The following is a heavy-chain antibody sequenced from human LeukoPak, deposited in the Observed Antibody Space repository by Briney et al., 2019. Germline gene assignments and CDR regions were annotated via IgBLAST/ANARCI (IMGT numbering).Heavy chain of an antibody. J-gene: IGHJ4*02. V-gene: IGHV4-39*01. CDR3: ARLYGGNCNNYYCDY. CDR1: GGSSSSSSYY. D-gene: IGHD4-23*01. Sequence: KPSETLSLTCSVSGGSSSSSSYYWGWIRQPPGKGLEWIGSIHDSGSTDYNPSLKSRVTISVDTSKNQFSLKLSSVTAADTAVYYCARLYGGNCNNYYCDYWGQGTLVTVSS. CDR2: IHDSGST.